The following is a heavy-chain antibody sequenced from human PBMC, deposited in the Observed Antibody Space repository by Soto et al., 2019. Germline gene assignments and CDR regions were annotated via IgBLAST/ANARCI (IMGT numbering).Heavy chain of an antibody. CDR1: GFSFSNYA. J-gene: IGHJ3*02. CDR2: ISGSGGTT. D-gene: IGHD3-10*01. Sequence: PGGSLRLSCAASGFSFSNYAMSWVRQAPGKGLEWVSGISGSGGTTYYADSMKGRFTISRDNSKNTLYLQMNSLRRDDTAVYYCANPSGYYFGLGSSDEASDIWGQGTMVTVSS. CDR3: ANPSGYYFGLGSSDEASDI. V-gene: IGHV3-23*01.